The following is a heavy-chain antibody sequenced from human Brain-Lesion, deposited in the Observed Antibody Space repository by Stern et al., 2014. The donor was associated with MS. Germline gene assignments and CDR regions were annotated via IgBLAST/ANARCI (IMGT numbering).Heavy chain of an antibody. CDR2: IWPGDSDT. D-gene: IGHD6-6*01. Sequence: MQLVQSGAEVKKPGESLKISCKGSGYRFTSNWIGWVRQMPGKGLQLMGIIWPGDSDTRYSPSFQGQVTSSADKSISTAYLQWSSLQASDTAMYYCARRGDSSSSGFDYWGQGTLVIVSS. V-gene: IGHV5-51*01. CDR1: GYRFTSNW. J-gene: IGHJ4*02. CDR3: ARRGDSSSSGFDY.